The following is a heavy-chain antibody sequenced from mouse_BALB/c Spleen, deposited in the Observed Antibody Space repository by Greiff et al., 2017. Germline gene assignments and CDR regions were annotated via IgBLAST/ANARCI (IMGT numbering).Heavy chain of an antibody. CDR1: GYTFTNYW. V-gene: IGHV1-63*02. Sequence: VKLMESGAELVRPGTSVKISCKASGYTFTNYWLGWVKQRPGHGLEWIGDIYPGGGYTNYNEKFKGKATLTADTSSSTAYMQLSSLTSEDSAVYFCARDTHYYFDYWGQGTTLTVSS. D-gene: IGHD5-1-1*01. CDR2: IYPGGGYT. J-gene: IGHJ2*01. CDR3: ARDTHYYFDY.